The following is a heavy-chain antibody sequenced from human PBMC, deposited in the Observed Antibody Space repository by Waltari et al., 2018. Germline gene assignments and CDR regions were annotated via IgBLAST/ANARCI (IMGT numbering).Heavy chain of an antibody. CDR2: IRGKAYGGTT. D-gene: IGHD3-10*01. CDR3: SSTYYYGSGSYYLCDY. Sequence: QLEESGGRLVKPGRSLRLPCTASGFSFGDYVMSWFRQALGHGLEWVGFIRGKAYGGTTDYAASVKGRFTISRDDAKKIAYLQMNSLKTEDTGVYHCSSTYYYGSGSYYLCDYWGQGTLVTVSS. J-gene: IGHJ4*02. V-gene: IGHV3-49*05. CDR1: GFSFGDYV.